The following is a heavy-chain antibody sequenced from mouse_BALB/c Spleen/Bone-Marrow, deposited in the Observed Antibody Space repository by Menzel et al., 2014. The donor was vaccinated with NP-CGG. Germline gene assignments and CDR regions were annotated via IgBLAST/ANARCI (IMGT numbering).Heavy chain of an antibody. CDR1: GYAFSSYW. J-gene: IGHJ3*01. D-gene: IGHD2-2*01. CDR3: AKVTTGFAY. V-gene: IGHV1-80*01. Sequence: VQLQQSGAELVRPGSSVKISCKASGYAFSSYWMTWVKQRPGQGLEWIGQIYPGDGETNYNGKFKGKATLTVDKSSSTAYTQLSGLTSEDSAVYFCAKVTTGFAYWGQGTLVTVSA. CDR2: IYPGDGET.